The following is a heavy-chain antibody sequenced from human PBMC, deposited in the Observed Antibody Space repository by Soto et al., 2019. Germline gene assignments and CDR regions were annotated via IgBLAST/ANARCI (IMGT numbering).Heavy chain of an antibody. CDR1: GYSFTSYW. D-gene: IGHD3-10*01. CDR3: ATSRGRSGTYYYYALDV. V-gene: IGHV5-51*01. Sequence: PGESLRISCQGSGYSFTSYWIGWVRPLPGKGLEWMGIIYPGDSDTRYSPSFQGQVTISADKSISTAYLQWSSLKASDTAMYYCATSRGRSGTYYYYALDVWGQGTTVTVSS. J-gene: IGHJ6*02. CDR2: IYPGDSDT.